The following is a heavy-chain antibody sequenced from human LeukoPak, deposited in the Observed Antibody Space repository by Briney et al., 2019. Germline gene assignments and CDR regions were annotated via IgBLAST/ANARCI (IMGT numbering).Heavy chain of an antibody. J-gene: IGHJ4*02. CDR3: ARDLKARKWEPAGY. V-gene: IGHV3-48*02. Sequence: PGGSLRLSCAASGFTFSSYSMNWVRQAPEKGLEWVSYISSSSSTIYYADSVKGRFTISRDNAKNSLYLQMNSLRDEDTAVYYCARDLKARKWEPAGYWGQGTLVTVSS. D-gene: IGHD1-26*01. CDR1: GFTFSSYS. CDR2: ISSSSSTI.